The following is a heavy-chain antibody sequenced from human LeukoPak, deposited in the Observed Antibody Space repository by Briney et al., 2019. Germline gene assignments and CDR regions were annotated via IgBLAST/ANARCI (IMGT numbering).Heavy chain of an antibody. J-gene: IGHJ4*02. Sequence: ASVKVSCKASGGTFSSYAISWVRQAPGQGLEWMGGIIPIFGTVNYAQKFQGRVTITADESTSTAYMGLSSLRSEDTAVYYCARVGAGIAAAGSFRYWGQGTLVTVSS. V-gene: IGHV1-69*13. CDR1: GGTFSSYA. D-gene: IGHD6-13*01. CDR2: IIPIFGTV. CDR3: ARVGAGIAAAGSFRY.